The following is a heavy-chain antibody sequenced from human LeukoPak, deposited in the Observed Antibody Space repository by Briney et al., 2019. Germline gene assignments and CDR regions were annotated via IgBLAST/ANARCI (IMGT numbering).Heavy chain of an antibody. V-gene: IGHV1-2*02. CDR1: GYTFTGYY. CDR3: AREDYYDSSGYYNWFDP. CDR2: INPNSGGT. Sequence: ASVKVSCNASGYTFTGYYMHWVRQAPGQGLEWMGWINPNSGGTNYAQKFQGRVTMTRDTSISTAYMELSRLRSDDTAVYYCAREDYYDSSGYYNWFDPWGQGTLVTVSS. D-gene: IGHD3-22*01. J-gene: IGHJ5*02.